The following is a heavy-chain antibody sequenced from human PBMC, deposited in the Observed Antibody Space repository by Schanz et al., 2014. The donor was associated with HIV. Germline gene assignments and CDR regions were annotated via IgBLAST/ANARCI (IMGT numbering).Heavy chain of an antibody. J-gene: IGHJ4*02. V-gene: IGHV1-2*02. CDR3: ARGGGSGSYFAGYHFDY. D-gene: IGHD1-26*01. CDR2: INPNSGGT. CDR1: GDTFTGDF. Sequence: QVQLVQSGAEVKKPGASVKVSCKASGDTFTGDFMHWVRQAPGQGLEWMGWINPNSGGTNYAQKFQGRVTMTRDTSISTAYMELSRLRSDDTAVYYCARGGGSGSYFAGYHFDYWGQGTLVTVSS.